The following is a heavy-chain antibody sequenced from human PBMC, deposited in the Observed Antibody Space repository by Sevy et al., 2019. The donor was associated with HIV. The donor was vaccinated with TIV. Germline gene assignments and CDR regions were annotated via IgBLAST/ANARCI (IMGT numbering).Heavy chain of an antibody. V-gene: IGHV3-72*01. D-gene: IGHD6-13*01. CDR3: ATHAGIAAAGRVFDY. Sequence: GGSLRLSCVASGFTFSDHYMEWVRQAPGKGLEWVGRTRNKADGYTTEYAASVKGRLTILRDESKNSLYVQMNSLKAEDTAVYYCATHAGIAAAGRVFDYWGQGTLVTVSS. CDR1: GFTFSDHY. J-gene: IGHJ4*02. CDR2: TRNKADGYTT.